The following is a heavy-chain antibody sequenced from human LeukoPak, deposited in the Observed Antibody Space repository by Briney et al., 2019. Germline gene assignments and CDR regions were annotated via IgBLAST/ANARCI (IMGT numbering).Heavy chain of an antibody. CDR3: TTGEQQLATVDY. CDR1: GFTFTFANAW. V-gene: IGHV3-15*01. CDR2: IKSRSAGGTT. J-gene: IGHJ4*02. D-gene: IGHD6-13*01. Sequence: GGSLRLSCRASGFTFTFANAWMNWVRQAPGKGLEWVGRIKSRSAGGTTDYAAPVKDRFLISRDDSENTVYLQMSSLKIDDTAVYYCTTGEQQLATVDYWGQGTLVTVSS.